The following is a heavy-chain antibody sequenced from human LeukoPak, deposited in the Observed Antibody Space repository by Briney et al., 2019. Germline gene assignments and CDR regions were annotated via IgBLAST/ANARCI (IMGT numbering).Heavy chain of an antibody. CDR1: GGSFSGYY. J-gene: IGHJ4*02. CDR3: ARDQIAVAGRRGINYSPGDY. CDR2: INHSGST. V-gene: IGHV4-34*01. Sequence: SETLSLTCAVYGGSFSGYYWSWIRQPPGKGLEWIGEINHSGSTNYNPSLKSRVTISVDTSKNQFSLKLSSVTAADTAVYYCARDQIAVAGRRGINYSPGDYWGQGTLVTVSS. D-gene: IGHD6-19*01.